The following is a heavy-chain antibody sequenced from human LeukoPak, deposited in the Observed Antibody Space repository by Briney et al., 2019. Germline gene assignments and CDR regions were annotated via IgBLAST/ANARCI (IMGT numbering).Heavy chain of an antibody. CDR2: MNPKNGKT. Sequence: ASVKVSFKSTVYGFSNYDIHWVRQASGQGVAWMGWMNPKNGKTGTAQTFPDRVTFTRNTSLTTAYMVLSRLPSQDTALYYCARDLGTVPWKSWFDSWGQGTLVTVSS. V-gene: IGHV1-8*03. D-gene: IGHD3-16*01. CDR3: ARDLGTVPWKSWFDS. CDR1: VYGFSNYD. J-gene: IGHJ5*01.